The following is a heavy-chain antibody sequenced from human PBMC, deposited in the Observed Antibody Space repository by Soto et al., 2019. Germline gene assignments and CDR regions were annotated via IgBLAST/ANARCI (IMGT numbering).Heavy chain of an antibody. V-gene: IGHV1-3*01. Sequence: QVHLVQSGAEVKKPGASVTVSCKTSGYTFTSYGINWVRQAPGQRLEWMGWINADNGNTKYSQKLQGRVTITRDTSASTAYMELSSLRSEDTAIYYSARDVFASAWPYYMDVWGKGTTVTVSS. CDR2: INADNGNT. CDR1: GYTFTSYG. CDR3: ARDVFASAWPYYMDV. J-gene: IGHJ6*03. D-gene: IGHD6-19*01.